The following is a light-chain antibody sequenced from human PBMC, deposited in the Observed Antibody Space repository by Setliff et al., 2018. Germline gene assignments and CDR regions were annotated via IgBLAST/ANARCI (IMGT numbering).Light chain of an antibody. J-gene: IGLJ3*02. CDR3: SSYARPTSWV. Sequence: QSALTHPRSVSGSPGQSVTISCTGSSSDVGAYNYVSWYQQHPGKAPKLMIYDVTKRPSGVPDRFSGSKSANTASLTISGLQAEDEADYYCSSYARPTSWVFGGGTKVTVL. V-gene: IGLV2-11*01. CDR1: SSDVGAYNY. CDR2: DVT.